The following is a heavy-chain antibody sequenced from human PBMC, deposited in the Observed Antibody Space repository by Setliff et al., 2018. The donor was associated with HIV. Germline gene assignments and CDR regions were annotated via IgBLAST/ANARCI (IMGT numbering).Heavy chain of an antibody. CDR3: ARDSELGLNYHYGMDV. V-gene: IGHV4-4*07. CDR2: IYTSGNT. Sequence: SETLSLTCTVSGGSISSHYWSWIRQPAGKGLEWIGRIYTSGNTNYNPSLKSRATMSVDTSKNQFSLKLSSVTAADTAVYYCARDSELGLNYHYGMDVWGQGTTVTVSS. D-gene: IGHD1-26*01. J-gene: IGHJ6*02. CDR1: GGSISSHY.